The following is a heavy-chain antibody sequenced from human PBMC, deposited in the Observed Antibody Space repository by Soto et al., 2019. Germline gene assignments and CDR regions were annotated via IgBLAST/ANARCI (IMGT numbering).Heavy chain of an antibody. J-gene: IGHJ3*02. Sequence: GGSLRLSCTASGFTFGDYAMSWFRQAPGKGLEWVGFIRSKAYGGTTEYAASVKGRFTISRDDSKSIAYLQMSSLKTEDTAVYYCTRDPPIPSYYDFWSGSRPGAFDIWGQGTMVTVSS. D-gene: IGHD3-3*01. CDR1: GFTFGDYA. CDR2: IRSKAYGGTT. CDR3: TRDPPIPSYYDFWSGSRPGAFDI. V-gene: IGHV3-49*03.